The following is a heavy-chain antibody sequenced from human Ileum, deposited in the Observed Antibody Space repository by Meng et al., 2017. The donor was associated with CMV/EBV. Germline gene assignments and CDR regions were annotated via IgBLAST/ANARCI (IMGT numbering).Heavy chain of an antibody. Sequence: QVKLMQWGEGLLKPSETLSLTCAVYGGSFSGYYWSWIRQPPGKGLEWIGEINHSGSTNYNPSLKSRVTISVDTSKNQFFLKLSSVTAADTAVYYCARGVAGGPFDYWGQGTLVTVSS. CDR2: INHSGST. CDR1: GGSFSGYY. D-gene: IGHD2-15*01. J-gene: IGHJ4*02. V-gene: IGHV4-34*01. CDR3: ARGVAGGPFDY.